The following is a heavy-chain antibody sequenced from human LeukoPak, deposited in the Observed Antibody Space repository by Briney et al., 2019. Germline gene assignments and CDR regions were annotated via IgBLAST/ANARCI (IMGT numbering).Heavy chain of an antibody. CDR3: ARDRVDGGNYYYFDY. Sequence: PGGSLRLSCAASGFTFSSFGIHWVRQAPGKGLEWVAFISYDGSNKYYADSVKGRFTISRDNSKNTLYLQMNSLRSEDTAVYYCARDRVDGGNYYYFDYWGQGTLVTVSS. J-gene: IGHJ4*02. CDR1: GFTFSSFG. D-gene: IGHD4-23*01. V-gene: IGHV3-30*03. CDR2: ISYDGSNK.